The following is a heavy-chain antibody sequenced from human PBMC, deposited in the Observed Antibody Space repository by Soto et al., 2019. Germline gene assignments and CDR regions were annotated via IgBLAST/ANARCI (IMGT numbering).Heavy chain of an antibody. CDR3: ARESLAYCGGACYSSPFDY. J-gene: IGHJ4*02. CDR2: LHYSGST. Sequence: QVQLQESGPGPVKASPTLFLPLPVSGWPIRQWGYYLSWVRQPPGEGLGVIWVLHYSGSTYYNPSLKSRVTTSIDTSKNQFSLKLTSVTAADTAVYFCARESLAYCGGACYSSPFDYWGQGTLVTVSS. CDR1: GWPIRQWGYY. V-gene: IGHV4-31*02. D-gene: IGHD2-21*02.